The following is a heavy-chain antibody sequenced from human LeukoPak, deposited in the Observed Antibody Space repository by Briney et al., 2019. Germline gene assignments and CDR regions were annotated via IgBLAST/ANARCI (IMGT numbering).Heavy chain of an antibody. CDR2: IYYTGNT. J-gene: IGHJ6*03. CDR1: GDSITGYY. V-gene: IGHV4-39*01. CDR3: ARHPRQTYYFYMDV. Sequence: SETLSLTCTVSGDSITGYYRGWIRQPPGKGLEWIGNIYYTGNTYYNASLKSRVTISVDTSKNQFSLKLSSVTAADAGVYYCARHPRQTYYFYMDVWGKGTTVTISS. D-gene: IGHD6-25*01.